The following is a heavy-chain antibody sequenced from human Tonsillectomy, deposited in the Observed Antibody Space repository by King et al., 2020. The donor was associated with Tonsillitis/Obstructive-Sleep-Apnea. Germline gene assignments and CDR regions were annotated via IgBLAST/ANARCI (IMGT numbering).Heavy chain of an antibody. Sequence: EVQLVESGGGLVQPGGSLRISCSASGFIFSMYAMHWVRQAPGKGLEYVSAISSNGDSTYYADSVKGRFTISRDNSKDTLYLQMSSLRTEDTAVYYCALWFGELYDPLSFDYWGQGTLVTVSS. J-gene: IGHJ4*02. D-gene: IGHD3-10*01. CDR1: GFIFSMYA. CDR2: ISSNGDST. V-gene: IGHV3-64D*09. CDR3: ALWFGELYDPLSFDY.